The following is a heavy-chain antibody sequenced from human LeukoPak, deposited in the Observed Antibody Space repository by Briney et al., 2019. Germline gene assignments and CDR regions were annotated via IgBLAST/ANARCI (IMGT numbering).Heavy chain of an antibody. CDR2: ISGSGGST. CDR1: GFSISSYW. V-gene: IGHV3-23*01. Sequence: GGSLRLSCVASGFSISSYWMSWVRQAPGKGLEWVSAISGSGGSTYYADSVKGRFTISRDNSKNTLYLQMNSLRAEDTAVYYCAKGMYSSSALGYWGQGTLVTVSS. D-gene: IGHD6-6*01. CDR3: AKGMYSSSALGY. J-gene: IGHJ4*02.